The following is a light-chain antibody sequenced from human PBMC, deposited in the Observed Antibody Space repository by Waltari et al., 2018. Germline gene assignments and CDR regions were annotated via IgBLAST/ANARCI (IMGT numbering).Light chain of an antibody. V-gene: IGLV2-23*02. CDR3: SSYAGSRSVV. CDR1: SSDVGSYNL. J-gene: IGLJ2*01. CDR2: DVS. Sequence: QSALTQPASVSGSPGQSITVSCTGTSSDVGSYNLVSWYQQHPGKAPKLMIFDVSKLPSGISNRFSGSKSGNTASLTVSGLQAEDGADYYCSSYAGSRSVVFGGGTKLTVL.